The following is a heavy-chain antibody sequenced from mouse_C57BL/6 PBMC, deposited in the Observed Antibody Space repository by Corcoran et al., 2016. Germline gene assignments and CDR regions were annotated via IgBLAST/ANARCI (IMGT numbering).Heavy chain of an antibody. V-gene: IGHV9-3*01. CDR3: ARSDGYYWYFDG. D-gene: IGHD2-3*01. J-gene: IGHJ1*03. CDR2: INTYSGVP. Sequence: QIQLVQSGPALKKPGETVKISCKASGYTFTTYGMSWVKQAPGKGLKWMGWINTYSGVPTYADDFKGRFAFSLETSASTAYLQINNLKNEDTATYFCARSDGYYWYFDGWGTGTTVTVSS. CDR1: GYTFTTYG.